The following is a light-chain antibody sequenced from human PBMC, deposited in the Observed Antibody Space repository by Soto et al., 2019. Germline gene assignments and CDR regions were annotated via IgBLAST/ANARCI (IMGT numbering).Light chain of an antibody. CDR2: ATS. Sequence: VSTQSPGTLCLSPGETATLSCRARHSVDSTYLAWYQQKPDQSPTLLIYATSTRAAGIPDRFSGSGSGTDFTLTISRLEPDDVAVYYCQQYDTSPPMYTFGQGPRWIS. J-gene: IGKJ2*01. CDR3: QQYDTSPPMYT. CDR1: HSVDSTY. V-gene: IGKV3-20*01.